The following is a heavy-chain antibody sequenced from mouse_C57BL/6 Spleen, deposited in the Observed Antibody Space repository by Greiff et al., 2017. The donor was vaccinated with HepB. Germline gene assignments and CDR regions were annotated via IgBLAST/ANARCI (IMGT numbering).Heavy chain of an antibody. J-gene: IGHJ2*01. V-gene: IGHV5-12*01. Sequence: DVKLVESGGGLVQPGGSLKLSCAASGFTFSDYYMYWVRQTPEKRLEWVAYISNGGGSTYYPDTVKGRFTISRDNAKNTLYLQMSRLKSEDTAMYYCARRTAYGSYFDYWGQGTTLTVSS. D-gene: IGHD1-1*01. CDR2: ISNGGGST. CDR1: GFTFSDYY. CDR3: ARRTAYGSYFDY.